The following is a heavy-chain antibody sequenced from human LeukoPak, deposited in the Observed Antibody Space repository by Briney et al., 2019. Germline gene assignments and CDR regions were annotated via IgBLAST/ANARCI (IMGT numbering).Heavy chain of an antibody. V-gene: IGHV1-2*02. J-gene: IGHJ4*02. CDR2: INPNSGGT. Sequence: ASVKVSCKASGYTFTGYYMHWVRQAPGQGLEWMGWINPNSGGTNYAQKLQGRVTMTTDTSTSTAYMELRSLRSDDTAVYYCARDTGVMVRGVITWDYWGQGTLVTVSS. CDR3: ARDTGVMVRGVITWDY. D-gene: IGHD3-10*01. CDR1: GYTFTGYY.